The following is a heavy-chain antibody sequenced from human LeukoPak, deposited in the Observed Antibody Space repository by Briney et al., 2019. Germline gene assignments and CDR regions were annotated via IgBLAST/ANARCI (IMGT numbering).Heavy chain of an antibody. CDR2: INHSGST. CDR3: ARGPPVYYGSGSPFDY. CDR1: GGSISSYY. J-gene: IGHJ4*02. Sequence: PSETLSLTCTVSGGSISSYYWSWIRQPPGKGLEWIGEINHSGSTNYNPSLKSRVTISVDTSKNQFSLKLSSVTAADTAVYYCARGPPVYYGSGSPFDYWGQGTLVTVSS. V-gene: IGHV4-34*01. D-gene: IGHD3-10*01.